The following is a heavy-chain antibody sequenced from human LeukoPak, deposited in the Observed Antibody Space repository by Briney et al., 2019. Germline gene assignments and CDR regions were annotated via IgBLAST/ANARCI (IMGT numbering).Heavy chain of an antibody. Sequence: SETLSLTCTVPGGSISNHYWSWLRQTPGKGLEWIGYLYYSGSTNYNPSLKSQVTISLDASKNQFSLKLSSVTAADTAVYYCARDPRDYGDAFDIWGQGTMVTVSS. D-gene: IGHD4-17*01. CDR3: ARDPRDYGDAFDI. V-gene: IGHV4-59*11. CDR2: LYYSGST. CDR1: GGSISNHY. J-gene: IGHJ3*02.